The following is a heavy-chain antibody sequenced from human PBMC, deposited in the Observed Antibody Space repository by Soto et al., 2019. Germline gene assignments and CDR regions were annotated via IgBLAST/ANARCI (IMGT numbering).Heavy chain of an antibody. D-gene: IGHD2-15*01. J-gene: IGHJ4*02. V-gene: IGHV1-69*01. CDR1: RGNSRSSA. CDR2: IIPIFGTA. CDR3: ARVGLAQASDY. Sequence: VRVSSTVSRGNSRSSAISWVRAAHGQGIEWMGVIIPIFGTANYAQKFQGRVTITADESTSTAYMELSSLRSEDTAVYYCARVGLAQASDYWGQGTLVTVS.